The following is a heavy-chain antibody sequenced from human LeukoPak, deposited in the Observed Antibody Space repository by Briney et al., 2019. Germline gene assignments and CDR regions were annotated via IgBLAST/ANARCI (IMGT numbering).Heavy chain of an antibody. CDR3: ARDLKDGAFDI. J-gene: IGHJ3*02. CDR2: INPSGGST. Sequence: GASVKVSCKASGYTFTGYYMHWVRQAPGQGLEWMGIINPSGGSTSYAQKFQGRVTMTRDTSTSTVYMELSSLRSEDTAVYYCARDLKDGAFDIWGQGTMVTVSS. D-gene: IGHD5-24*01. CDR1: GYTFTGYY. V-gene: IGHV1-46*01.